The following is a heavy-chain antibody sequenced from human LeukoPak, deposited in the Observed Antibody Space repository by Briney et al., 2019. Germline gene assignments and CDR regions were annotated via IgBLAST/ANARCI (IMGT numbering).Heavy chain of an antibody. J-gene: IGHJ4*02. D-gene: IGHD2-15*01. Sequence: GGSLRLSCAASGSTFSGYWMSWVRQAPGKGLEWVATIKQDGSEKTYVDSVEGRFTSSRDNAKSSLFLQMDSLRAEDTAVYYCARFGMDAAIDYWGQGTLVTVSS. V-gene: IGHV3-7*01. CDR1: GSTFSGYW. CDR2: IKQDGSEK. CDR3: ARFGMDAAIDY.